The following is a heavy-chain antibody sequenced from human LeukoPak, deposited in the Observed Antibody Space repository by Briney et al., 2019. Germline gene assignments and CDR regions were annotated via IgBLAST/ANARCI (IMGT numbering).Heavy chain of an antibody. CDR2: INHSGST. CDR3: ARGGSSSWYRHLRFDP. J-gene: IGHJ5*02. Sequence: SETLSLTCAVYGGSFSGYYWSWIRQPPGKGLEWIGEINHSGSTNYNPSLKSRVTISVDTSKNQFSLKLSSVTAADTAVYYCARGGSSSWYRHLRFDPWGQGALVTVSS. V-gene: IGHV4-34*01. D-gene: IGHD6-13*01. CDR1: GGSFSGYY.